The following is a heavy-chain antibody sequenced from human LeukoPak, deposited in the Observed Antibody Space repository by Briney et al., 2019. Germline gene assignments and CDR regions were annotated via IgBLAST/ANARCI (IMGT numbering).Heavy chain of an antibody. D-gene: IGHD3-10*01. J-gene: IGHJ6*04. Sequence: GASVKDSCKASGYTFTSYGISWVRQAPGQGLEWMGWISAYNGNTNYAQKLQGRVTMTTDTSTSTAYMELRSLRSDGTAVYYCARDTYYYGSGSYYRPPDYYGMDVWGKGTTVTVSS. CDR1: GYTFTSYG. CDR3: ARDTYYYGSGSYYRPPDYYGMDV. V-gene: IGHV1-18*04. CDR2: ISAYNGNT.